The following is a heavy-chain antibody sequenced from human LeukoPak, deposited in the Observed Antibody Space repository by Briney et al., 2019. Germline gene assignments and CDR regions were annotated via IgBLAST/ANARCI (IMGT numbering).Heavy chain of an antibody. CDR2: MYSGGRT. D-gene: IGHD3-10*01. J-gene: IGHJ4*02. CDR3: ARDDYYGSRSGPD. Sequence: PGGSLRLSCETSGLIVSSNYMHWVRQAPGKGLEWVSVMYSGGRTFYTDSVKGRFTTSRDNSNNTLYLQMSNVTGEDTAVYYCARDDYYGSRSGPDWGQGTLVTGSS. CDR1: GLIVSSNY. V-gene: IGHV3-66*01.